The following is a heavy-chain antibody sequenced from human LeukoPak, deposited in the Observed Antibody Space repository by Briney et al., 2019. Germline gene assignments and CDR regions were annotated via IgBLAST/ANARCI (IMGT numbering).Heavy chain of an antibody. CDR3: ARETLGVTAFDI. D-gene: IGHD2-21*02. V-gene: IGHV3-43*01. CDR2: ISRNGAAT. CDR1: GLSFGDYT. J-gene: IGHJ3*02. Sequence: GGSLRLSCEASGLSFGDYTMHWVRQAPGKGLEWVSLISRNGAATKYADSVKGRFTISRDNAKNSLYLQMNSLRAEDTAVYYCARETLGVTAFDIWGQGTMVTVSS.